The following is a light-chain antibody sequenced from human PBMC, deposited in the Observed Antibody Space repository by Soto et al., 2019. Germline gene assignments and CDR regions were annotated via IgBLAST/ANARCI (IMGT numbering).Light chain of an antibody. J-gene: IGKJ1*01. V-gene: IGKV3-11*01. CDR3: QQRSNWPPWT. CDR1: QSVSNNY. CDR2: DAS. Sequence: IVLTQSPGTLSLSPGERATLSCRASQSVSNNYLAWYQQKPGQAPRLLIYDASNRATGIPARFSGSGSGTDFTLTISSLEPEDFAVYYCQQRSNWPPWTFGQGTQLDIK.